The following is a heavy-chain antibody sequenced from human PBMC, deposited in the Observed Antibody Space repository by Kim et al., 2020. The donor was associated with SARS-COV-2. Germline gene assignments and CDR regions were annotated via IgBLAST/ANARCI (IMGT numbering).Heavy chain of an antibody. CDR3: VALYSGSYSAPDY. D-gene: IGHD1-26*01. CDR2: IASSGTI. V-gene: IGHV3-48*03. J-gene: IGHJ4*02. CDR1: GFTFSSYE. Sequence: GGSLRLSCAASGFTFSSYEMNWVRQAPGKGLEWVSYIASSGTIKYADSVKGRFTISRDNAKNSLYLQMDLRAEDTAVYYCVALYSGSYSAPDYWGQGTLVTVSS.